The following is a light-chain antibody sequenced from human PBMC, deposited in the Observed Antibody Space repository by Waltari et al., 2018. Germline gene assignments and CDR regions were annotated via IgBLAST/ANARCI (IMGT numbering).Light chain of an antibody. CDR3: QTGGHGTWV. Sequence: QLVLTQSPSASASLGASVKLTCTLSSGHSSNVIAWHQQQPVKGPRYLMKVNSDGSHSKGDEIPDRFAGSSSGADRYRTISSLQSEDEADYYCQTGGHGTWVFGGGTKLTIL. CDR2: VNSDGSH. V-gene: IGLV4-69*01. J-gene: IGLJ3*02. CDR1: SGHSSNV.